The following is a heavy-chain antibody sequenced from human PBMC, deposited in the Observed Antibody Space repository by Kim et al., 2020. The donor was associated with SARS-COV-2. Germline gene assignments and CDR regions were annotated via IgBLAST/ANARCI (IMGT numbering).Heavy chain of an antibody. D-gene: IGHD6-6*01. J-gene: IGHJ4*02. Sequence: YSQKLQGRGTMTTDTSTSTAYMELRRLRSDDTAVYYCARDQAARTRGDYWGQGTLVTVSS. V-gene: IGHV1-18*01. CDR3: ARDQAARTRGDY.